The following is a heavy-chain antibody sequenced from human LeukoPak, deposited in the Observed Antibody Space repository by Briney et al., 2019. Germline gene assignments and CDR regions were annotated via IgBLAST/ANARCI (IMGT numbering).Heavy chain of an antibody. D-gene: IGHD3-16*02. CDR2: IYYSGST. CDR3: ARGTSYDYIWGSYRYHYFDY. V-gene: IGHV4-59*01. J-gene: IGHJ4*02. CDR1: GGSISSYY. Sequence: SETLSLTCTVSGGSISSYYWSWIRQPPGKGLEGIGYIYYSGSTNYNPSLKSRVTISVDTSKNQFSLKLSSVTAADTAVYYCARGTSYDYIWGSYRYHYFDYWGQGTLVTVSS.